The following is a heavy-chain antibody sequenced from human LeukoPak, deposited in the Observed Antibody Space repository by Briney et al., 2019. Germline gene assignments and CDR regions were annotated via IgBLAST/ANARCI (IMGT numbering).Heavy chain of an antibody. V-gene: IGHV4-30-2*01. J-gene: IGHJ6*03. D-gene: IGHD3-3*01. CDR3: ARGSITIFGVVHQRYYYYMDV. CDR2: IYHSGST. Sequence: PSETLSLTCTVSGGSISSGGYYWSWIRQPPGKGLEWIGYIYHSGSTYYNPSLKSRVTISVDRSKNQFSLKLSSVTAADTAVYYCARGSITIFGVVHQRYYYYMDVWGKGTTVTVSS. CDR1: GGSISSGGYY.